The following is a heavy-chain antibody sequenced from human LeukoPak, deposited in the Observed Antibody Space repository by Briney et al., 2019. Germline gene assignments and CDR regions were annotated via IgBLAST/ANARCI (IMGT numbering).Heavy chain of an antibody. V-gene: IGHV4-34*01. Sequence: SETLSLTCAVYGGSFSGYYWSWIRQPPGKGLEWIGEINHSGSTNYNPSLKSRVTISVDTSKNQFSLKLSSVTAADTAVYYCATVYGGRIDYWGQGTLVTVSS. CDR2: INHSGST. D-gene: IGHD4-23*01. CDR1: GGSFSGYY. J-gene: IGHJ4*02. CDR3: ATVYGGRIDY.